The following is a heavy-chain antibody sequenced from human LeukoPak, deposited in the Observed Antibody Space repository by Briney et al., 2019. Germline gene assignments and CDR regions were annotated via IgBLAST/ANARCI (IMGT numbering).Heavy chain of an antibody. CDR1: GFTFSSYG. J-gene: IGHJ3*02. CDR2: ISGSGGST. CDR3: AKLRTAGGVLKGIDAFDI. V-gene: IGHV3-23*01. Sequence: QPGGSLRLSCAASGFTFSSYGMHWVRQAPGKGLEWVSAISGSGGSTYYADSVKGRFTISRDNSKNTLYLQMNSLRAEDTAVYYCAKLRTAGGVLKGIDAFDIWGQGTMVTVSS. D-gene: IGHD2-8*01.